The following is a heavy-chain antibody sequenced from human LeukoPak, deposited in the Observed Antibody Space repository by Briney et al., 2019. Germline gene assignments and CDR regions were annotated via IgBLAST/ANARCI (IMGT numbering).Heavy chain of an antibody. Sequence: GGSLRLSCVASGFTFSSYGMQWARQAPGKGLEWVAFIGFDGSKIYYADSVKGRFTISRDNSKNTVNLHMNSLRVEDTAVYYCAKDSDTYGHRHFDHWGQGTLVTVSS. V-gene: IGHV3-30*02. J-gene: IGHJ4*02. CDR2: IGFDGSKI. CDR1: GFTFSSYG. CDR3: AKDSDTYGHRHFDH. D-gene: IGHD2-8*01.